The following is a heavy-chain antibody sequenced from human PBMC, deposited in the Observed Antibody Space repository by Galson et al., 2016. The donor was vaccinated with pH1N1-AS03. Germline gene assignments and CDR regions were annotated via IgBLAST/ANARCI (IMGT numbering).Heavy chain of an antibody. CDR2: MSWGSAKI. CDR3: VKDVLSDGWFTAADS. CDR1: GFIVEQYG. J-gene: IGHJ4*02. V-gene: IGHV3-9*01. D-gene: IGHD6-19*01. Sequence: SLRLSCAASGFIVEQYGVHWVRQTPGKGLEWVAGMSWGSAKIDYEDSVKGQFTISRDNAQNSLYLQMSSLRPEDTAVYFCVKDVLSDGWFTAADSWGQGTLVTVSS.